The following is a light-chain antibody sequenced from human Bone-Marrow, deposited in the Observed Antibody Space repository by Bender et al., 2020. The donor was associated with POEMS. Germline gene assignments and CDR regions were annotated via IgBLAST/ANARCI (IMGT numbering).Light chain of an antibody. CDR3: QAWDSDVVV. J-gene: IGLJ2*01. CDR2: QDT. Sequence: SYKLTQPPSVSVSPGQTATMTCSGDKLGHKYASWYQQRPGQSPVLVIYQDTRRPSGIPERFSGSTSGDTATLTISGTQAMDEADYYRQAWDSDVVVFGGGTKLTVL. V-gene: IGLV3-1*01. CDR1: KLGHKY.